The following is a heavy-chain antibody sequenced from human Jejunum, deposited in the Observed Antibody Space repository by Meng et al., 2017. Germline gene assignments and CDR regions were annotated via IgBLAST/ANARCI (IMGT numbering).Heavy chain of an antibody. Sequence: ASVKVSCKASGYMFSSYGISWVRQAPGQGLEWMGWISGHNDNANYVQKFQGRVTMTTDTSANTAYMELRSLRSDDTAMYYCARDIYGDYVFDYWGQGTPVTVSS. CDR3: ARDIYGDYVFDY. J-gene: IGHJ4*02. V-gene: IGHV1-18*01. CDR2: ISGHNDNA. D-gene: IGHD4-17*01. CDR1: GYMFSSYG.